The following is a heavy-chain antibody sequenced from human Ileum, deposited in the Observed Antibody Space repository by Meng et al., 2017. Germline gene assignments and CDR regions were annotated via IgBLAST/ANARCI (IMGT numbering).Heavy chain of an antibody. CDR3: AKAGSISWYNY. CDR2: INASGSHT. D-gene: IGHD2-2*01. V-gene: IGHV3-23*04. J-gene: IGHJ4*02. CDR1: GFTFSSYT. Sequence: VQLVAAGGGLVPPGGSLRLSCAASGFTFSSYTMGWVRQAPGKGLEWVSDINASGSHTYYADSVKGRFTISRDNSKNTLYLQLNSLRAEDTALFYCAKAGSISWYNYWGQGTLVTVSS.